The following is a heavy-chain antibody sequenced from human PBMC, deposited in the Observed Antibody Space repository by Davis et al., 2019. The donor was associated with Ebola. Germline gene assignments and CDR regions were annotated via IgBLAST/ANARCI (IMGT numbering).Heavy chain of an antibody. CDR2: TRNKANSYTT. V-gene: IGHV3-72*01. D-gene: IGHD1-7*01. CDR1: GFAFSTYA. CDR3: ARSGSTRDFDF. J-gene: IGHJ4*02. Sequence: PGGSLRLSCAASGFAFSTYAMNWVRQAPGQGLEWVARTRNKANSYTTEYAASVKGRFLISRDDSKNSLYLQMNTLKSEDTAVYYCARSGSTRDFDFWGQGTLVTVSS.